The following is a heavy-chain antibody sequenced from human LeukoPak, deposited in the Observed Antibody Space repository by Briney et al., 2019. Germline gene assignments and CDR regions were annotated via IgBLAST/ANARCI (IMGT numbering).Heavy chain of an antibody. V-gene: IGHV4-30-2*01. CDR1: GGSISSGGYS. J-gene: IGHJ4*02. CDR2: IYHSGST. D-gene: IGHD3-22*01. CDR3: ARVSMRVVVIDY. Sequence: PSETLSLTCAVSGGSISSGGYSWSWIRQPPGKGLEWIGYIYHSGSTYYNPSLKSRVTISVDRTKNQFSLKLSTVTAADTAVYYCARVSMRVVVIDYWGQGTLVTVSS.